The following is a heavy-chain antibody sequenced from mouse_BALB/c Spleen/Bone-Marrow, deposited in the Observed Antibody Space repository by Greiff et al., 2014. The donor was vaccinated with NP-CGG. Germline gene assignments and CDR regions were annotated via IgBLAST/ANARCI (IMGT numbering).Heavy chain of an antibody. CDR2: ISSGGSYT. CDR1: GFTFSSYG. J-gene: IGHJ2*01. D-gene: IGHD2-4*01. Sequence: EVKVVESGGDLVKPGGSLKLSCAASGFTFSSYGMSWVRQTPDKRLEWVATISSGGSYTYYPDSAKGRFTISRDNAKNTLYLQMSSLKSEDTAMYYCARQTYYDYDGYFDYWGQGTTLTVSS. CDR3: ARQTYYDYDGYFDY. V-gene: IGHV5-6*01.